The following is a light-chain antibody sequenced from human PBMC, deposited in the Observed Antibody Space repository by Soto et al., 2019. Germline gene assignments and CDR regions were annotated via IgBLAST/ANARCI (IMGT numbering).Light chain of an antibody. CDR3: AAREDSLNGYV. Sequence: QSALTQPPSASGTPGQRVTISSSGSSSNIGSNTVNWYQQLPGTAPKLLIYSNNQRPSGVPDRFSGSKSGTSASLAISGLSSEDESDYYCAAREDSLNGYVFGTGTRVTVL. CDR1: SSNIGSNT. CDR2: SNN. J-gene: IGLJ1*01. V-gene: IGLV1-44*01.